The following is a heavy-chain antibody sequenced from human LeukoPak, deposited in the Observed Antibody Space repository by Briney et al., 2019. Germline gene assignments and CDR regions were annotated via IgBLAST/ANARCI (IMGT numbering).Heavy chain of an antibody. V-gene: IGHV5-51*01. CDR2: IYPGDSDT. Sequence: GESLKISCKGSGYSFTSYWIGWVRQMPGKGLEWMGIIYPGDSDTRYSPSFQDQVTISADKSISTAYLQWSSLKASDTAMYYCARHLADWGFYYYGMDVWGQGTTVTVSS. CDR3: ARHLADWGFYYYGMDV. D-gene: IGHD3/OR15-3a*01. J-gene: IGHJ6*02. CDR1: GYSFTSYW.